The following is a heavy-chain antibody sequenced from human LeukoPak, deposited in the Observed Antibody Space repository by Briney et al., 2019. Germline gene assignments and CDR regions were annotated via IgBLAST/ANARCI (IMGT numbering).Heavy chain of an antibody. CDR3: ARSCYGSGSYDSGVYGAFDI. CDR2: VIPIFGTA. V-gene: IGHV1-69*05. D-gene: IGHD3-10*01. CDR1: GGSFTSEA. J-gene: IGHJ3*02. Sequence: SVKVSCKAFGGSFTSEAISWVRQAPGQGPEWMGRVIPIFGTANYAQKIPGRVTITTDESTSTAYMELSSLRLEDTAVYYCARSCYGSGSYDSGVYGAFDIWGQGTMVTVSS.